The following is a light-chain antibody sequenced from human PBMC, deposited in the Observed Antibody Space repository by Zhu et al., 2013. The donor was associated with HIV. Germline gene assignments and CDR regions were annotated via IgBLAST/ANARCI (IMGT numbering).Light chain of an antibody. V-gene: IGKV3-20*01. CDR2: AAS. J-gene: IGKJ4*01. CDR1: QTLNSPY. CDR3: QQYGSSPLT. Sequence: IVLTQSPGTLSLSPGERATLSCRATQTLNSPYLAWYQQKPGQSPRLLIYAASSRATGIPDRFSGSGSGTDFTLTISRLEPEDFAVYYCQQYGSSPLTFGGGTTLEIK.